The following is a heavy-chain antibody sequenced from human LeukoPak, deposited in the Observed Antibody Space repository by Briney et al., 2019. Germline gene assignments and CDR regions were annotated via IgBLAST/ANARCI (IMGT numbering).Heavy chain of an antibody. CDR1: GDSISSSNCY. J-gene: IGHJ4*02. D-gene: IGHD3-22*01. CDR3: ARGVDDYDSSGYYYAGGVDY. Sequence: PSETLSLTCTVSGDSISSSNCYWGWIRQPPGKGLEWIGSIYHSGSTYYNPSLKSRVTISVDPSKNQFSLTLSSVTAADTAVYYCARGVDDYDSSGYYYAGGVDYWGQGTLVTVSS. V-gene: IGHV4-39*07. CDR2: IYHSGST.